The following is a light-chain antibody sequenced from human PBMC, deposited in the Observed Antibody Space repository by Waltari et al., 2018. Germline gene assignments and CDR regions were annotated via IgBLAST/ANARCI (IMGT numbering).Light chain of an antibody. J-gene: IGLJ2*01. CDR1: SLRGCY. V-gene: IGLV3-19*01. CDR2: GKN. Sequence: SSELTQDPAVSVALGQTVRITCQGDSLRGCYAGWYQQKPGQAPLLVIYGKNNRPSGIPNRFSGSSSGNTASLTITGAQAEDEADYYCNSRDSSGNHVVFGGGTKLTVL. CDR3: NSRDSSGNHVV.